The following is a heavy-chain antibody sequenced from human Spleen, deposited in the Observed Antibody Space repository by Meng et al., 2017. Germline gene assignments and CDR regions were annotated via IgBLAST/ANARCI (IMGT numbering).Heavy chain of an antibody. CDR3: ARAHSSGWYSFFDF. CDR1: GYTFITNV. Sequence: QVQLVQSGSELNEPGASVKVSCKASGYTFITNVMTLVRQAPGQGLEWMGWINTKTGKPPYAQGFTGRLAFSVDTSASTAFLQINGLKAEHTAVYYCARAHSSGWYSFFDFWSQGTLVTVSS. V-gene: IGHV7-4-1*02. CDR2: INTKTGKP. D-gene: IGHD6-19*01. J-gene: IGHJ4*02.